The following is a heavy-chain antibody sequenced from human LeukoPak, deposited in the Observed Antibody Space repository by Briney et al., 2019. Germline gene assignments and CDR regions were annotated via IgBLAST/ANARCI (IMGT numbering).Heavy chain of an antibody. J-gene: IGHJ4*02. CDR1: GGSFSGYY. V-gene: IGHV4-34*01. CDR2: INHSGST. CDR3: ASHTAFDL. Sequence: SETLALPCAIYGGSFSGYYWSWIRQPPGKGLEWIGEINHSGSTNYNPSLKSRVTISVDTSKNQFSLKLSSVTAADTAVYYCASHTAFDLWGQGTLVSVSS. D-gene: IGHD5-18*01.